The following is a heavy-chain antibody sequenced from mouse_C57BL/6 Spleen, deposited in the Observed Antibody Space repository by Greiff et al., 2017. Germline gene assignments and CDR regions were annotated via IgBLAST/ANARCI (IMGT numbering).Heavy chain of an antibody. CDR2: INPNNGGT. V-gene: IGHV1-26*01. CDR3: ARSLGAMGH. CDR1: GYTFTDYY. J-gene: IGHJ4*01. Sequence: VQLQQSGPELVKPGASVKISCKASGYTFTDYYMYWVKQSHGQSLEWIGDINPNNGGTNYNQKFKGKATLTVDKSSSTAYMELRSLTSEGSAVYYCARSLGAMGHRGQGHSV.